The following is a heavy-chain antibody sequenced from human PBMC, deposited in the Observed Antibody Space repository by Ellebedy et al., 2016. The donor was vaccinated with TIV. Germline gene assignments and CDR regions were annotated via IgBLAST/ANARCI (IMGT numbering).Heavy chain of an antibody. CDR2: INSDGSST. J-gene: IGHJ4*02. CDR1: GFTFSSYW. Sequence: GESLKISCAASGFTFSSYWMHWVRQVPGKGLERVSRINSDGSSTSCADSVKGRCTISRDNAKNTLYLQMDSLRAEDTAVYYCVREEYSYGPAVPFDYWGQGTLVTVSS. CDR3: VREEYSYGPAVPFDY. D-gene: IGHD5-18*01. V-gene: IGHV3-74*01.